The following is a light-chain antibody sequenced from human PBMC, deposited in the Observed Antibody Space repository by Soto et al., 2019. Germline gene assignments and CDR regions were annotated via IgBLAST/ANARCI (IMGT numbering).Light chain of an antibody. J-gene: IGKJ1*01. CDR1: QSVSSNY. CDR2: GAS. V-gene: IGKV3-20*01. CDR3: QQYGSSPWT. Sequence: EIVLTQSPGTLSLSPGERATLSCRASQSVSSNYLAWYRQTPGQAPRLLIYGASNRATVIPDRFSGSGSGTDFTLIISRLEPEDFALYYCQQYGSSPWTFGQGTKVEIK.